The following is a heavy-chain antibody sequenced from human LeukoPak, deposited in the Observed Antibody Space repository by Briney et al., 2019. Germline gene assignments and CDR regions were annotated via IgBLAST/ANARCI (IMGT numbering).Heavy chain of an antibody. CDR3: ARDTFKGVTSWFDP. D-gene: IGHD2/OR15-2a*01. Sequence: SETLSLTCTVSGGSISSSSYYWGWIRQPPGKGLEWIGRIYTSGSTNYNPSLKSQVTISVDTSKNQFSLKLSSVTAADTAVYYCARDTFKGVTSWFDPWGQGTLVTVSS. CDR2: IYTSGST. J-gene: IGHJ5*02. CDR1: GGSISSSSYY. V-gene: IGHV4-39*07.